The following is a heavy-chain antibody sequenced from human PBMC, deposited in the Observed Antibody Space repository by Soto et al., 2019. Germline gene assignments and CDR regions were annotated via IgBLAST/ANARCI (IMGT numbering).Heavy chain of an antibody. D-gene: IGHD5-18*01. V-gene: IGHV4-59*01. CDR3: ARDLADGYSPHYYFDY. CDR2: IHYSGTT. CDR1: GGSISTYY. Sequence: PSETLSLTCTVSGGSISTYYWSWIRQPPGKGLERIGYIHYSGTTKYSPSLESRVTISVDTSKNQFSLKLSSVTAADTAVYYCARDLADGYSPHYYFDYWGQGTQVTVSS. J-gene: IGHJ4*02.